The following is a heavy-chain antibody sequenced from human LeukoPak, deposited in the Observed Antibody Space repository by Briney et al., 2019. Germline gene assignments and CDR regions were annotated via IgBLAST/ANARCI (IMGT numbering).Heavy chain of an antibody. CDR2: ILGSGDGT. CDR1: GFTFSSYD. CDR3: AKGNSGSNAGGAFDI. V-gene: IGHV3-23*01. Sequence: PGGSLSLSCTASGFTFSSYDMSWGRQAPGKGLEWVSGILGSGDGTYYADSVKGRFTISRDNSKNTLYMQVNSLRGDDTAVYYCAKGNSGSNAGGAFDIWGQGTMVTVSS. D-gene: IGHD1-26*01. J-gene: IGHJ3*02.